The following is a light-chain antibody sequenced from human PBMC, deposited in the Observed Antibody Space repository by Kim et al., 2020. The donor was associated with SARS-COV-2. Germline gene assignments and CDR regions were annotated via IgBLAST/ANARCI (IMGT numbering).Light chain of an antibody. Sequence: SSELTQDPAVSVALGQTVRITCQGDSLRSYYASWYQQKPGQAPVLVIYGKNNRPSGIPDRFSGSSSGNTASLTITGAQAEDAADYYCNSRDSSGNLVVFG. V-gene: IGLV3-19*01. J-gene: IGLJ2*01. CDR2: GKN. CDR3: NSRDSSGNLVV. CDR1: SLRSYY.